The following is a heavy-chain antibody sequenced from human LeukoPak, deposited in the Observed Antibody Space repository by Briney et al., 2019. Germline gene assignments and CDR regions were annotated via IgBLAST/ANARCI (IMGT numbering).Heavy chain of an antibody. J-gene: IGHJ5*02. CDR2: INPSGGST. CDR1: GYTFIDYY. D-gene: IGHD3-16*01. CDR3: ARDGVTLLDP. V-gene: IGHV1-46*01. Sequence: ASVKVSCKASGYTFIDYYIHWVRQAPGQGLEWMGIINPSGGSTTYTQKFQGRVTMTRDMSTSTVYMEVSSLRSEDTAIYYCARDGVTLLDPWGQGTLVTVSS.